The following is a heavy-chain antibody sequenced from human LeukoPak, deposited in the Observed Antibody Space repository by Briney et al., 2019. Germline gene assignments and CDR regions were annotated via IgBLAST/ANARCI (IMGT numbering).Heavy chain of an antibody. CDR2: ISAYNGNT. CDR1: GYTFTSYG. D-gene: IGHD6-19*01. Sequence: ASVKVSCKASGYTFTSYGISWVRQAPGQGLEWMGWISAYNGNTNYAQKLQGRVTMTRDTSTSTVYMELSSLRSEDTAVYYCARDWEPYSSGRAYWGQGTLVTVSS. V-gene: IGHV1-18*01. CDR3: ARDWEPYSSGRAY. J-gene: IGHJ4*02.